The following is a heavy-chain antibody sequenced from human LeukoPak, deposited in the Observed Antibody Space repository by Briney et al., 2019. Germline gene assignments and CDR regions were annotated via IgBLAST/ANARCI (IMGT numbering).Heavy chain of an antibody. CDR1: GYSLTNYY. V-gene: IGHV1-46*01. D-gene: IGHD3-10*01. CDR3: SRGLVRGMISSLRRTPPHDY. Sequence: ASVKVSCKASGYSLTNYYMHWVRQALGQGLEWVGLISPYGGSTNYAQTFQGRVGITRDTSASTIYMELSSLRSEDTAIYYCSRGLVRGMISSLRRTPPHDYWGQGTLVIVSS. CDR2: ISPYGGST. J-gene: IGHJ4*02.